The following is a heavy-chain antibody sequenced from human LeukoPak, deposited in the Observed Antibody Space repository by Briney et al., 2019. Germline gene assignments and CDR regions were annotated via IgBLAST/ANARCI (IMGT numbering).Heavy chain of an antibody. CDR3: ARDGQQLVRYAFDI. Sequence: PGGSLRLSCAASGFTFSSYSMNWVRQAPGKGLEWVSYISSSSSTIYYADSVKGRFTISRDNAKNSLYLQMNSLRAEDTAVYYCARDGQQLVRYAFDIWGQGTMVTVSS. D-gene: IGHD6-13*01. CDR2: ISSSSSTI. CDR1: GFTFSSYS. J-gene: IGHJ3*02. V-gene: IGHV3-48*04.